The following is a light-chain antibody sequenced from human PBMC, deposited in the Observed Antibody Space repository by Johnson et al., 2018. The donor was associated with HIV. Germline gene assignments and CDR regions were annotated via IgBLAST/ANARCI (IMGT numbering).Light chain of an antibody. J-gene: IGLJ1*01. CDR3: GTWDNSLSVFV. CDR1: SSNIGNNY. CDR2: ANN. V-gene: IGLV1-51*02. Sequence: QPVLTQPLSVSAAPGQKVTISCSGSSSNIGNNYISWFQHLPGSAPKLLIYANNKRPPGIPDRFSGSKSGTSATLGITGLQTGDDADYYCGTWDNSLSVFVCGTGAKVTVL.